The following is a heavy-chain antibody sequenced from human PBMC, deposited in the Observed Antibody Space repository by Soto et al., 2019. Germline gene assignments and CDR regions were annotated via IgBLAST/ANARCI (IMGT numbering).Heavy chain of an antibody. CDR1: GGSISSSSYY. CDR3: ARHMEGYYDSSGYYYSAGYFDY. Sequence: SETLSLTCTVSGGSISSSSYYWGWIRQPPGKGLEWIGSIYYSGSTYYNPSLKSRVTISVDTSKNQFSLKLSSVTAADTAVYYCARHMEGYYDSSGYYYSAGYFDYWGQGTLVTVSS. V-gene: IGHV4-39*01. CDR2: IYYSGST. J-gene: IGHJ4*02. D-gene: IGHD3-22*01.